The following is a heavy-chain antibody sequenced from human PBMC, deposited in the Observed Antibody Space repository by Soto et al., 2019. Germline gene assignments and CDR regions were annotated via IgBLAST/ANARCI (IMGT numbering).Heavy chain of an antibody. V-gene: IGHV1-69*06. CDR1: GSRFSNYV. D-gene: IGHD2-2*02. CDR2: IVPIFNST. J-gene: IGHJ4*02. CDR3: AREGRGKKAGYNGLVSLGY. Sequence: SVKVSCKVSGSRFSNYVISWVRQAPGHGLEWLGRIVPIFNSTKYAQSFQGRVTITADKSTSTASLELSSLRSDDTAVYYCAREGRGKKAGYNGLVSLGYWGQGTLVTVS.